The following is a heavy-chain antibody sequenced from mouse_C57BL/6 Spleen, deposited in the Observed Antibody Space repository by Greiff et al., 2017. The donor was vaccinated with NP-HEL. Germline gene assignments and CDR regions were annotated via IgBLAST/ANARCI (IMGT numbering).Heavy chain of an antibody. D-gene: IGHD1-1*01. CDR2: IHPNSGST. CDR1: GYTFTSYW. Sequence: QVQLQQSGAELVKPGASVKLSCKASGYTFTSYWMHWVKQRPGQGLEWIGMIHPNSGSTNYNEKFKSKATLTVDKSSSTAYMQLSSLTSEDSAVYYCAAYYYGSSYLDYWGQGTTLTVSS. J-gene: IGHJ2*01. V-gene: IGHV1-64*01. CDR3: AAYYYGSSYLDY.